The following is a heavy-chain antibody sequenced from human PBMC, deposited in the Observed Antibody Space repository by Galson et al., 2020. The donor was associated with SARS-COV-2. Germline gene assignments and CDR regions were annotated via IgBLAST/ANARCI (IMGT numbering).Heavy chain of an antibody. J-gene: IGHJ6*03. CDR3: ARDAPCSTSCPNYYYYYYMDV. CDR2: IYTSGST. D-gene: IGHD2-2*01. CDR1: GGSISSGSYY. V-gene: IGHV4-61*02. Sequence: SETLSLTCTVSGGSISSGSYYWSWIRQPAGKGLEWIGRIYTSGSTNYNPSLKSRVTISVDTSKNQFSLKLSSVTAADTAVYYCARDAPCSTSCPNYYYYYYMDVWGKGTTVTVSS.